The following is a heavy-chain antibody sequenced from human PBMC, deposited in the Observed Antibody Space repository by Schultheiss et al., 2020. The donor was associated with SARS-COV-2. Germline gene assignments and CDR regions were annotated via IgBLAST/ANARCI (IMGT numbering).Heavy chain of an antibody. V-gene: IGHV3-21*01. CDR1: GFTFSSYE. Sequence: GGSLRLSCAASGFTFSSYEMNWVRQAPGKGLEWVSSISSSSSYIYYADSVKGRFTISRDNAKNSLYLQMNSLRAEDTAVYYCARDMRPSSYSSGWYFYFDYWGQGTLVTVSS. J-gene: IGHJ4*02. CDR2: ISSSSSYI. D-gene: IGHD6-19*01. CDR3: ARDMRPSSYSSGWYFYFDY.